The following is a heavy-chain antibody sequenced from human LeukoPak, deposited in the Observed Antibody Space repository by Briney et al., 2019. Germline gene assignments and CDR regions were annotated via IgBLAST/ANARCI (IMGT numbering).Heavy chain of an antibody. CDR1: GFTLSSYP. D-gene: IGHD3-16*01. Sequence: GGSLRLSCAASGFTLSSYPLSWVRQAPGKGLEWVAVISYDGSNRYYGDSVKGRFTISRDNSKNTLNLQMNSLRAEDTAVYYCAKVVGDGTYYYYGVDVWGQGTTVTVSS. CDR2: ISYDGSNR. J-gene: IGHJ6*02. V-gene: IGHV3-30*04. CDR3: AKVVGDGTYYYYGVDV.